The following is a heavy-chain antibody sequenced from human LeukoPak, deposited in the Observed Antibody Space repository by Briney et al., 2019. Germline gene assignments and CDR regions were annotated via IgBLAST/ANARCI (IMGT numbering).Heavy chain of an antibody. CDR2: ISSNGGST. CDR3: ARGPWIQLGSPIYN. CDR1: GFTFSSYA. V-gene: IGHV3-64*01. J-gene: IGHJ4*02. D-gene: IGHD5-18*01. Sequence: GGSLRLSCSASGFTFSSYAMQWVRQAPGKGLEYVSGISSNGGSTYYANSVKGRFTISRDNSKNTLYLQMGSLRPEDMAVYYCARGPWIQLGSPIYNWGQGTLVTVSS.